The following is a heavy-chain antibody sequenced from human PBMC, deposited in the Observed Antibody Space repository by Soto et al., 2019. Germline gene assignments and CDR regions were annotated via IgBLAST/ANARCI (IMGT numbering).Heavy chain of an antibody. D-gene: IGHD1-20*01. CDR1: GFTFSAYS. V-gene: IGHV3-21*01. CDR2: LSSSSYYI. CDR3: ARGDYNEEPFDY. J-gene: IGHJ4*02. Sequence: PGGSLRLSCAASGFTFSAYSMNWVRQVPGKGLEWVSSLSSSSYYIYYADSLKGRFTISRDNAKSSLFLQMNSLRAEDTAVYYCARGDYNEEPFDYWGQGTPVTVSS.